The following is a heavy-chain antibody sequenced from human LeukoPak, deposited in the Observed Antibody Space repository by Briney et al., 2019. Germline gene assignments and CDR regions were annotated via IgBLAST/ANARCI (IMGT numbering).Heavy chain of an antibody. J-gene: IGHJ4*02. CDR1: GGSISSFY. CDR2: IYYSGNT. CDR3: ARMFTAGYCSSTTCSGEGVYFDY. V-gene: IGHV4-59*01. D-gene: IGHD2-2*01. Sequence: SETLSLTCTVPGGSISSFYWSWIRQPPGKGLEWLGYIYYSGNTNYNPSLKSRVTLSIDTSKNQFSLKLSSVTAADTAIYYCARMFTAGYCSSTTCSGEGVYFDYWGQGTLVTVSS.